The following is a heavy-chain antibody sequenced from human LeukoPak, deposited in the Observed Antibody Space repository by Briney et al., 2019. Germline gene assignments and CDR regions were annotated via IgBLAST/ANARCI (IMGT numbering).Heavy chain of an antibody. J-gene: IGHJ4*02. D-gene: IGHD1-26*01. V-gene: IGHV4-39*07. CDR1: GGSISSTSYY. Sequence: SETLSLTCAVSGGSISSTSYYWGWIRQPPEKGLEWIGSVYYSGSTYYSPSLKSRVTISVDTSKNQFSLKLTSVTAADTAVYYCARSVGATHYWGQGTLVTVSS. CDR2: VYYSGST. CDR3: ARSVGATHY.